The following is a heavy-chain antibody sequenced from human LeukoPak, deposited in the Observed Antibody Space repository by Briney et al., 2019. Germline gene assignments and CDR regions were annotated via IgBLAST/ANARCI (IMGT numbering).Heavy chain of an antibody. J-gene: IGHJ4*02. Sequence: ASVKVSCKASGYTFTSYGISWVRQAPGQGLEWMGWISAYNGNTNYAQKLQGRVTMTTDTSTSTAYMELRSLRSDDTAVYYCARGAIDIVVVVAATFFDYWGQGTLVTVS. CDR2: ISAYNGNT. V-gene: IGHV1-18*01. CDR3: ARGAIDIVVVVAATFFDY. D-gene: IGHD2-15*01. CDR1: GYTFTSYG.